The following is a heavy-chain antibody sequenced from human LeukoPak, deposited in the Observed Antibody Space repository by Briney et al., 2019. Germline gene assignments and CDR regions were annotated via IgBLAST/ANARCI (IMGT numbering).Heavy chain of an antibody. CDR2: ISYDGSNK. D-gene: IGHD2-15*01. J-gene: IGHJ6*02. CDR1: GFTFSSYA. V-gene: IGHV3-30*04. CDR3: ARDPGYCSGGSCYRNGMDV. Sequence: GGSLRLSCAASGFTFSSYAKHWVRQAPGKGLGWVAVISYDGSNKYYADSVKDRFTISRDNSKNTLYLQMNSLRAEDTAVYYCARDPGYCSGGSCYRNGMDVWGQGTTVTVSS.